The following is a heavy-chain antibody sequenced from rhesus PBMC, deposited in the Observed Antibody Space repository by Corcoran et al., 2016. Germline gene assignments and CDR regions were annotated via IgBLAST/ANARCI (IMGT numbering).Heavy chain of an antibody. CDR2: IYGSGSST. V-gene: IGHV4-169*02. CDR1: GGSISSSY. D-gene: IGHD4-29*01. J-gene: IGHJ6*01. Sequence: QLQLQESGPGLVKPSETLSVTCAVSGGSISSSYWSWIRQAPGKGLEWIGYIYGSGSSTNNNPSLKSRVTRSVDTSKNQLSLKLSAVTAADTAVYYCASMGSSYVFNGLDSWGQGVVVTVSS. CDR3: ASMGSSYVFNGLDS.